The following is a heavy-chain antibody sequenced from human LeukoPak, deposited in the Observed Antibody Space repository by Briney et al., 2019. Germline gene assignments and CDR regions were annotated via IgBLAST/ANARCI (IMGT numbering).Heavy chain of an antibody. J-gene: IGHJ5*02. CDR3: VREDWGTFDA. V-gene: IGHV3-7*01. D-gene: IGHD3-16*01. Sequence: PGGSLRLSCAASGFRFNIYWMAWVRHAPGKGLEWVVTVDRRGGGIYYMDSVKGRFTVSRDTATNSVYLELNSLRIEDTAVYYCVREDWGTFDAWGQGTLVTASS. CDR1: GFRFNIYW. CDR2: VDRRGGGI.